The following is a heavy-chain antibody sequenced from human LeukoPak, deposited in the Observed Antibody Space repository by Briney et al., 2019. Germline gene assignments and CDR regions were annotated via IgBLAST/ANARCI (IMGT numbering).Heavy chain of an antibody. CDR1: GGTFSSYA. CDR2: VIPILGIA. J-gene: IGHJ4*02. D-gene: IGHD3-22*01. Sequence: GSSVKVSCKASGGTFSSYAISWVRQAPGQGLEWMGRVIPILGIANYAQKFQGRVTITADKSTSTAYMELSSLRSEDTAVYYCARDSSGYYFDYWSQGTLVTVSS. CDR3: ARDSSGYYFDY. V-gene: IGHV1-69*04.